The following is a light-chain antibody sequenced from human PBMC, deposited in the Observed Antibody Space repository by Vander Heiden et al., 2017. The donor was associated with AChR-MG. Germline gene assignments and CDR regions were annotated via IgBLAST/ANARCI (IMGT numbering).Light chain of an antibody. V-gene: IGKV1-39*01. J-gene: IGKJ1*01. CDR1: QSISTF. Sequence: DIQMTQSPSSLSASVGDRVTITCRASQSISTFLHWYQRKPGKAPKLLIYSASNLESGVPSRFTGSGSGTDFTITITSLQPEDFATYYCQQSYSTPTFGQGTKVETK. CDR2: SAS. CDR3: QQSYSTPT.